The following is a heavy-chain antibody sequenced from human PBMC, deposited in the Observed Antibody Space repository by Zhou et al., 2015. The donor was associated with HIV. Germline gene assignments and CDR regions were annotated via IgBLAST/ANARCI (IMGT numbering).Heavy chain of an antibody. Sequence: QVQLVQSGAEVKKPGASVNISCKASGYTFTSHDINWVRQAPGQGLEWMGWMNPNNGDAGYQRKFQGRATMTRNTFISTAYMEVSGLRSEDMAVYYCARSRGSGYIDGFDLWGQGTMVTVSS. CDR2: MNPNNGDA. CDR1: GYTFTSHD. V-gene: IGHV1-8*01. CDR3: ARSRGSGYIDGFDL. J-gene: IGHJ3*01. D-gene: IGHD5-12*01.